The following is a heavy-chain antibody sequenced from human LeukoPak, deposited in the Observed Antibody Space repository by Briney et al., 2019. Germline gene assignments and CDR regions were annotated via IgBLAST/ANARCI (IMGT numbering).Heavy chain of an antibody. Sequence: SETLSLTCTVYGGSSSDYYWNWIRQPPGKGPEWIGEISHSGSTNYNPSLKSRVTMSVDRSKNQFSLRLSSVTAADTALYYCARSEVVSATVSVSWGQGTLVTVSS. CDR2: ISHSGST. CDR1: GGSSSDYY. V-gene: IGHV4-34*01. D-gene: IGHD1-26*01. CDR3: ARSEVVSATVSVS. J-gene: IGHJ4*02.